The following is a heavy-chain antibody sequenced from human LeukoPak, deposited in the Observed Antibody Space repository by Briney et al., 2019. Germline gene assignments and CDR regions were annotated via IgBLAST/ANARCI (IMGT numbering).Heavy chain of an antibody. CDR1: GYTFTGHY. V-gene: IGHV1-2*02. J-gene: IGHJ5*02. CDR2: INPNSGGT. CDR3: ARSYDFWSCPPVDP. D-gene: IGHD3-3*01. Sequence: ASVKVSCTASGYTFTGHYMHWVRQAPGQGLEWMGWINPNSGGTKYAQKFQGRVTLTRDTSISTAYMELSRLRCDDTAVYYCARSYDFWSCPPVDPWGQGTLVTASS.